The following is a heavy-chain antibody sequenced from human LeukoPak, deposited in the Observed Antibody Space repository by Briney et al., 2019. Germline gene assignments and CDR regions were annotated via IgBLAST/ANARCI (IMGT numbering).Heavy chain of an antibody. CDR3: ANTYCSSTSCSRSLDY. V-gene: IGHV3-48*04. CDR1: GFIFSSYG. J-gene: IGHJ4*02. Sequence: GGSLSLSCAASGFIFSSYGMNWVRQAPGKGLEWVSYISSSSSTIYYTDSVKGRFTISRDNAKNSLYLQMNSLRAEDTAVYYCANTYCSSTSCSRSLDYWGQGTLVTVSS. D-gene: IGHD2-2*01. CDR2: ISSSSSTI.